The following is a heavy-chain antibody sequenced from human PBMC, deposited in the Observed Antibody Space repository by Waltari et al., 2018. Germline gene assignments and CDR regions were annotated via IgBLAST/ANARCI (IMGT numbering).Heavy chain of an antibody. Sequence: EVQLVESGGDLIQPGGSLRLSCAASGLVVSRSFVAWVRPAPGKGLEWVSILYSGGDTHFADSVKGRFTISRDDSRNTVYLQMNSLRAEDAALYYCASGTATVSFEFWGQGTQVTVSS. J-gene: IGHJ4*02. CDR3: ASGTATVSFEF. D-gene: IGHD1-1*01. V-gene: IGHV3-53*01. CDR2: LYSGGDT. CDR1: GLVVSRSF.